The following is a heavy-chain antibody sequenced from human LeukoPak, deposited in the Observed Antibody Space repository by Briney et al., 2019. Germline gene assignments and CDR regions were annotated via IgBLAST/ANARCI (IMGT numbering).Heavy chain of an antibody. CDR3: AKGLAGMVATVTLAD. Sequence: GGSLRLSCAGSGDTFRTSAMTWVRQVPGKGLEWVSAISGSGGSTYYADSVKGRFTISRDNSKNTLYLQMNSLRAEDTAVYYCAKGLAGMVATVTLADWGQGTLVTVSS. CDR1: GDTFRTSA. J-gene: IGHJ4*02. CDR2: ISGSGGST. V-gene: IGHV3-23*01. D-gene: IGHD5-12*01.